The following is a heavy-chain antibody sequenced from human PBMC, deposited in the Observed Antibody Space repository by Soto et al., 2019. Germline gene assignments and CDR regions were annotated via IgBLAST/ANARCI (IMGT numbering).Heavy chain of an antibody. CDR1: GFTFSTYA. D-gene: IGHD6-13*01. CDR2: ISGSGGST. V-gene: IGHV3-23*01. Sequence: EVQLLESGGGLVQPGGSLRLSCAASGFTFSTYAMSWVRQAPGKGLEWVSAISGSGGSTYYADSMKGRFTISRDNSKNTLYLQMNSLRAEDTAVYYCAKGVSSSRTYNWFDPGGQGTLVTVSS. CDR3: AKGVSSSRTYNWFDP. J-gene: IGHJ5*02.